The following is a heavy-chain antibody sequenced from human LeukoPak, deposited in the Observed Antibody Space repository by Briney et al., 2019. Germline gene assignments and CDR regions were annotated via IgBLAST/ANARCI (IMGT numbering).Heavy chain of an antibody. CDR2: INPDSGGA. Sequence: ASVKVSCKASGYTFTGYYMHWVRQGPGQGLEWMGWINPDSGGANYAQKFQGRVTMTRDTSISTAYMELSRLRSDDTAVYYCAREAPSGYDFDYWGQGTLVTVSS. D-gene: IGHD5-12*01. J-gene: IGHJ4*02. CDR3: AREAPSGYDFDY. V-gene: IGHV1-2*02. CDR1: GYTFTGYY.